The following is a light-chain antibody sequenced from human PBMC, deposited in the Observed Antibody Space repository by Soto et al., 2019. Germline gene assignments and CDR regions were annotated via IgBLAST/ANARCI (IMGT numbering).Light chain of an antibody. Sequence: DIQMTQSPSTLSASVGDRVTITCRASQSISNRLAWYQQKPGKAPKVLIYDASSLESGVPSRFSGSGSATEFILALNSVQPDDCETYHCQHYGGLWTFGQGTKVEI. CDR2: DAS. V-gene: IGKV1-5*01. J-gene: IGKJ1*01. CDR3: QHYGGLWT. CDR1: QSISNR.